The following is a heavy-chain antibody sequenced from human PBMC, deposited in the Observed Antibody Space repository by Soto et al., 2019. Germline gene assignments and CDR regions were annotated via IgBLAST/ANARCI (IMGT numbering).Heavy chain of an antibody. CDR2: ISYSGST. V-gene: IGHV4-59*08. Sequence: SETLSLTCTVSGASISNYYWSWIRQPPGKGLEWIGYISYSGSTDYNPSLNSRVTISADTSKNQFSLKLTSVTAADTAVYYCARHYSADPFEYWGQGALVTVSS. J-gene: IGHJ4*02. CDR1: GASISNYY. CDR3: ARHYSADPFEY. D-gene: IGHD2-21*01.